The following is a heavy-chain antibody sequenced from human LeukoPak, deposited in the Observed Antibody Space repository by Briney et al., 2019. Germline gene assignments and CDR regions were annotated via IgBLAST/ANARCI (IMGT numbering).Heavy chain of an antibody. CDR3: ARLTMVRGVDC. J-gene: IGHJ4*02. V-gene: IGHV4-39*01. CDR1: GGSISSSNYY. Sequence: PSETLSLTCTVSGGSISSSNYYWGWIRQPPGKGLEWIGSIFYTGSTYYNPSLKSRVTVSVDTSKNQFSLKLNSVTAADTAVYYCARLTMVRGVDCWGQGTLVTASS. D-gene: IGHD3-10*01. CDR2: IFYTGST.